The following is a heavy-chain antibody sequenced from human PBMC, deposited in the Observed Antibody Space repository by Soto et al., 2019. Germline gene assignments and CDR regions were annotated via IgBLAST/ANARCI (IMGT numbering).Heavy chain of an antibody. J-gene: IGHJ6*03. D-gene: IGHD1-1*01. CDR2: IYYSGST. Sequence: SSETLSLTCSVSGGSISSGGYYWSWIRQHPGKGLEWIGYIYYSGSTYYNPSLKSRVTISVDTSKNQFSLKLSSVTAADTAVYYCARDRGIQYYYYYMDVWGKGTTVTVSS. V-gene: IGHV4-31*03. CDR1: GGSISSGGYY. CDR3: ARDRGIQYYYYYMDV.